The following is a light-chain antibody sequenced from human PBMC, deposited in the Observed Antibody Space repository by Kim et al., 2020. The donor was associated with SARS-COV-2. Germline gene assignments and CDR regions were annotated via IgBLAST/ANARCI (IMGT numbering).Light chain of an antibody. CDR2: EAS. J-gene: IGKJ3*01. CDR1: HDISNR. CDR3: MQGLQTPVT. Sequence: ASVGDRVTVTCQASHDISNRLNWYQQKPGKAPNLLMYEASNLETGVPSRFSGSGSGIDFTLKIRRVEAEDVGVYYCMQGLQTPVTFGPGTKVDIK. V-gene: IGKV1-33*01.